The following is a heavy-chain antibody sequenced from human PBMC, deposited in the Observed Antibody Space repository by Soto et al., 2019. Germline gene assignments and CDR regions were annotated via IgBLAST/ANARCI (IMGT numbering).Heavy chain of an antibody. CDR2: INAGNGNT. Sequence: QVQLVQSGAEVKKPGASVKVSCKASGYTFTSYAMHWVRQAPGQRLEWMGWINAGNGNTKYSQKFQGIVTITRDTSASTAYMELSSLRSEDTAVYYCARDRAYYYDSSGYYLFDYWGQGTLVTVSS. D-gene: IGHD3-22*01. CDR1: GYTFTSYA. J-gene: IGHJ4*02. CDR3: ARDRAYYYDSSGYYLFDY. V-gene: IGHV1-3*01.